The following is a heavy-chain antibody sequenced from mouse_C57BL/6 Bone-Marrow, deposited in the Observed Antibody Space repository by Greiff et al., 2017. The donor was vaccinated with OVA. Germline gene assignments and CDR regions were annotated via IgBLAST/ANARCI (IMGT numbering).Heavy chain of an antibody. Sequence: EVKLVESGGGLVKPGGSLKLSCAASGFTFSDYGMHWVRQAPEKGLEWVAYISSGSSTIYYADTVKGRFTISRDNAKNTLFLQMTSLRSEDTAMYYCARLTTVTDYFDYWGQGTTLTVSS. CDR3: ARLTTVTDYFDY. J-gene: IGHJ2*01. V-gene: IGHV5-17*01. CDR1: GFTFSDYG. CDR2: ISSGSSTI. D-gene: IGHD1-1*01.